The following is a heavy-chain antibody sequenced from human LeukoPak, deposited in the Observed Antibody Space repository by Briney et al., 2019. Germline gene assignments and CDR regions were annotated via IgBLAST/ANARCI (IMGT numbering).Heavy chain of an antibody. CDR2: ISGTSTYI. CDR3: ARGGTLEYFQH. J-gene: IGHJ1*01. Sequence: GGSLTLSCAASGFTFNSHTMNWVRQAPGKGLDWVSSISGTSTYIYYADSVKGRFTISRDNAKNSLYLQMNSLRAEDTAVYYCARGGTLEYFQHWGQGTLVTASS. V-gene: IGHV3-21*01. CDR1: GFTFNSHT.